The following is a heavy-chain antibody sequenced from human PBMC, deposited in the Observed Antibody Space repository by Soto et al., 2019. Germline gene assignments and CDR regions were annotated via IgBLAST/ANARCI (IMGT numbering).Heavy chain of an antibody. V-gene: IGHV3-30-3*01. CDR2: ISNDGSNY. CDR3: ARGTTLAIFDYGMDV. CDR1: GFTFTSYA. D-gene: IGHD3-3*01. Sequence: QVQLVESGGGVVQPGRSLRLSCAASGFTFTSYAMHWVRQAPGKGLEWVAVISNDGSNYYYADSVRGRFTISRDNTKNTLFLQMSSLRGVDSGVYHCARGTTLAIFDYGMDVWGQGTTVTVSS. J-gene: IGHJ6*02.